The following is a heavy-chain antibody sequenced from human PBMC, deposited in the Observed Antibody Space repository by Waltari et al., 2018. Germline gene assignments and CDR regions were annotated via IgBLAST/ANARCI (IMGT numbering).Heavy chain of an antibody. CDR2: IYTSGST. D-gene: IGHD4-17*01. CDR3: ARGYGDYSFFDY. Sequence: QVQLQESVPGLVKPSQTLSLTCTVSGGSISSGSYYWSWIRQPAGKGLEWIGRIYTSGSTNYTPTLKSRVTIAVDTSKNQFSLKLSSVTAADTAVYYCARGYGDYSFFDYWGQGTLVTVSS. CDR1: GGSISSGSYY. V-gene: IGHV4-61*02. J-gene: IGHJ4*02.